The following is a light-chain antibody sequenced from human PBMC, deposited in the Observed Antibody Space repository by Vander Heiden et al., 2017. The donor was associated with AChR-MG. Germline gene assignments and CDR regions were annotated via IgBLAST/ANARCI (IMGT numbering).Light chain of an antibody. Sequence: SCELTQPPSVSVSPGQTARITCSADVLSKQSVYWYQQRPGQAPVVVIFTDIESPSGISERFSGSRSGTTVTLTISGVQPEDEAAYYCQSADITGTSYVFGAGTKVTVL. CDR3: QSADITGTSYV. CDR1: VLSKQS. J-gene: IGLJ1*01. CDR2: TDI. V-gene: IGLV3-25*03.